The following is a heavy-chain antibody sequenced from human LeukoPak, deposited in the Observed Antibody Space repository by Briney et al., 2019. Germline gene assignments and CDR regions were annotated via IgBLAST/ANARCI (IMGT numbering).Heavy chain of an antibody. V-gene: IGHV3-11*04. CDR2: ISSSGSTI. Sequence: GGSLRLSCAASGFTFSDYYMSWIRQAPGKGLEWVSYISSSGSTIYYADSVKGRFTISRDNSKNTLYLQMNSLRAEDTAVYYCARDQHYYDSSGYFLWGQGTLVTVSS. D-gene: IGHD3-22*01. CDR3: ARDQHYYDSSGYFL. J-gene: IGHJ4*02. CDR1: GFTFSDYY.